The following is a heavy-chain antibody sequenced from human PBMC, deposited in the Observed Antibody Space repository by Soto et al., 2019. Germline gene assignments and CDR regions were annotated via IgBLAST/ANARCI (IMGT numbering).Heavy chain of an antibody. J-gene: IGHJ4*02. Sequence: QVQLVESGRGVVQPGKSLRLSCTASGFTFSTYGMHWVRQAPGKGLEWVAVIWYDGSNKYHGDSLKGRFTISRDNSKNTLYLQMNNLRAEDTAVYYCGRDGALGDTAVVDSWGQGTLVTVSS. V-gene: IGHV3-33*01. CDR3: GRDGALGDTAVVDS. D-gene: IGHD5-18*01. CDR2: IWYDGSNK. CDR1: GFTFSTYG.